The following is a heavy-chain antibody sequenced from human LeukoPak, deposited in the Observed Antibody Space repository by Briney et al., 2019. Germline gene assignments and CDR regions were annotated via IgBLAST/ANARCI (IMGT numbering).Heavy chain of an antibody. Sequence: GASVKVSCKASGYTFTGYYMHWVRQAPGQGLEWMGWINPNSGGTKYAHKFQGGVTRTRDTSLSTAHTELRRLRYDETAVCYCARRYYDSSGYFRAIGYWGQGTLVTVS. D-gene: IGHD3-22*01. CDR1: GYTFTGYY. V-gene: IGHV1-2*02. CDR3: ARRYYDSSGYFRAIGY. CDR2: INPNSGGT. J-gene: IGHJ4*02.